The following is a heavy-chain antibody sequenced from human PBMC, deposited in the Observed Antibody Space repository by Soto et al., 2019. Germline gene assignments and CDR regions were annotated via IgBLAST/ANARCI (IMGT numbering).Heavy chain of an antibody. CDR3: ARLSPYGVFYYLDV. Sequence: QVQLQESGPGLVKPSGTLSLTCAVSGASISSRNWGSWVRESPGKGLEWVGEISHTGSSNVNPTLKSRVTMSVDTSEDQFLLELRSVASADTAVYYCARLSPYGVFYYLDVWGKGTTVAVSS. CDR1: GASISSRNW. V-gene: IGHV4-4*02. D-gene: IGHD2-8*01. CDR2: ISHTGSS. J-gene: IGHJ6*03.